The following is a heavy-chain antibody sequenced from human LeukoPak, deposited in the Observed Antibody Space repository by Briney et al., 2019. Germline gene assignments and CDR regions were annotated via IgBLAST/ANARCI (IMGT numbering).Heavy chain of an antibody. V-gene: IGHV4-59*01. J-gene: IGHJ4*02. CDR2: IYYSGSP. D-gene: IGHD3-10*01. CDR1: GGSISSYY. CDR3: AGGSTMIRGAADY. Sequence: PSETLSLTCTVPGGSISSYYWSWIRQPPGKGLEWIGYIYYSGSPNYNPSLKSRVTISVDTSKNQFSLKLSSVTAADTAVYFCAGGSTMIRGAADYWGQGTLVTVSS.